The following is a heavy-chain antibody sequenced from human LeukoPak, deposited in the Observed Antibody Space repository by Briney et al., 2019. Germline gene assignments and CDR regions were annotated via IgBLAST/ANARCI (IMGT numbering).Heavy chain of an antibody. Sequence: ASAKVSCKASGYTFTSYDINWVRQATGQGLEWMGWMNPNSGNTGYAQKFQGRVTMTRNTSISTAYMELSSLRSEDTAVYYCARFSGEQWLVRYYYYYYMDVWGKGTTVTISS. CDR1: GYTFTSYD. V-gene: IGHV1-8*01. CDR2: MNPNSGNT. D-gene: IGHD6-19*01. CDR3: ARFSGEQWLVRYYYYYYMDV. J-gene: IGHJ6*03.